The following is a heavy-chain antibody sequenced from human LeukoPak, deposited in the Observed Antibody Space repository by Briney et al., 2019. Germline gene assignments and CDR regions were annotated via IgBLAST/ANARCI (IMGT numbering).Heavy chain of an antibody. CDR1: GFTFSSYG. Sequence: GRSLRLSCAASGFTFSSYGMHWVRQAPGKGLEWVALISYDGSKTYYTDSVKGRFTISRDDSKNTLVLQMNSLRAEDTAVYYCAKVGDTSMVKPYWYVDLWGRGTLVTVSS. D-gene: IGHD2-8*01. J-gene: IGHJ2*01. CDR3: AKVGDTSMVKPYWYVDL. CDR2: ISYDGSKT. V-gene: IGHV3-30*18.